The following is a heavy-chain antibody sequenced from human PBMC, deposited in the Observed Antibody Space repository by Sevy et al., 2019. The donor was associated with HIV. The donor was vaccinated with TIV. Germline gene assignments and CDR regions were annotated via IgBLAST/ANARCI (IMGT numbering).Heavy chain of an antibody. V-gene: IGHV3-23*01. Sequence: GGSLRLSCAASGFTFSSYAMSWVRQAPGTGLEWVSPISGTGSITYYADSVRGRFTISRDNSNNILYLQMNSLRAEDTAVYFCAKGSHNTGWFPDYWGQRTLVTVSS. CDR2: ISGTGSIT. CDR3: AKGSHNTGWFPDY. J-gene: IGHJ4*02. D-gene: IGHD6-19*01. CDR1: GFTFSSYA.